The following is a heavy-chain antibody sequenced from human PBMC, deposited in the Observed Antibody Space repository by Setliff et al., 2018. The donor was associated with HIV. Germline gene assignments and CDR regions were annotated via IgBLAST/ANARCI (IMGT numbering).Heavy chain of an antibody. Sequence: GASVKVSCKASGGTLSSYAISWVRQAPGQGLEWMGGIIPIFGTANYAQKFQGRVTITTDESTSTAYMELSSLRSEDTAVYYCASPGPNYDVSAFDIWGQGTMVTVTS. CDR1: GGTLSSYA. CDR3: ASPGPNYDVSAFDI. J-gene: IGHJ3*02. D-gene: IGHD3-10*02. CDR2: IIPIFGTA. V-gene: IGHV1-69*05.